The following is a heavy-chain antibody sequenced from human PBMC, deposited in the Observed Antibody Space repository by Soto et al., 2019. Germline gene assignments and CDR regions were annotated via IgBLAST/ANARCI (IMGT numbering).Heavy chain of an antibody. J-gene: IGHJ4*02. CDR2: VNPSGGHT. CDR3: ARGGHVVVVTAALDY. Sequence: QVQLMQSGAEVKKPGASVKVSCKASGDTFTDYYIHWVRQAPGQGLEWMGTVNPSGGHTTYAQHFLGRGTXPXXXSXXTLYMELTSLTSDDTGIYYCARGGHVVVVTAALDYWGQGTLVTVSS. CDR1: GDTFTDYY. D-gene: IGHD2-21*02. V-gene: IGHV1-46*01.